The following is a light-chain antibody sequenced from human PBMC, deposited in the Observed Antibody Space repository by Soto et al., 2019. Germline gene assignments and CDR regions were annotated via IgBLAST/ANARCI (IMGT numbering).Light chain of an antibody. CDR1: QSVSNN. J-gene: IGKJ1*01. V-gene: IGKV3-20*01. CDR2: GAS. CDR3: QQYGSSPPWT. Sequence: EIVLTQSPGTLSLSPGERATLSCRASQSVSNNLAWYQQKPGQAPRLLIFGASSRATGIPDRFSGSGSGTDFTLTISRLEPEDFAVYYCQQYGSSPPWTFGQGTKVDIK.